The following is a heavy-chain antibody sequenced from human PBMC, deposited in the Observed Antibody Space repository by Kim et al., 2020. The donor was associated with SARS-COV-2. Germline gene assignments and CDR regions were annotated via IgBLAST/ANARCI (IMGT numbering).Heavy chain of an antibody. CDR2: ISYDGSNK. V-gene: IGHV3-30*04. CDR1: GFTFSSYA. CDR3: ARDGSYYYGSGSVDY. J-gene: IGHJ4*02. Sequence: GGSLRLSCAASGFTFSSYAMHWVRQAPGKGLEWVAVISYDGSNKYYADSVKGRFTISRDNSKNTLYLQMNSLRAEDTAVYYCARDGSYYYGSGSVDYWGQGTLVTVSP. D-gene: IGHD3-10*01.